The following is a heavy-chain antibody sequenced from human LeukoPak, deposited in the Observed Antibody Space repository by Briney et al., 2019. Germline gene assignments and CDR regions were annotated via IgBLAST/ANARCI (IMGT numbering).Heavy chain of an antibody. CDR2: TSGDGAVT. CDR1: GFTFSSYA. CDR3: AKHGGIYYAFDI. J-gene: IGHJ3*02. Sequence: EGSLRLSCAASGFTFSSYAMSWVRQAPGKGLEWVSATSGDGAVTYYADSVKGRFTISRDNSKNTLYLQMNSLRAVDTAVYYCAKHGGIYYAFDIWGQGTMVTVSS. V-gene: IGHV3-23*01. D-gene: IGHD1-26*01.